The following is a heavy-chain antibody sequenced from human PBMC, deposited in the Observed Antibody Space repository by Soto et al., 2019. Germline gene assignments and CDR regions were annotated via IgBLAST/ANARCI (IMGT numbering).Heavy chain of an antibody. Sequence: EVQLLESGGDLVRPGGSLRLSCAASGFTLTTNPLSWVRLAPGKGLGWVSTIGGGGSTFYADSVKGRFTISRDNSKNTLYLQMNSLRAEDTAVYYCARASLGYSWGEFDYWGQGALVTVSS. CDR2: IGGGGST. CDR1: GFTLTTNP. D-gene: IGHD5-18*01. CDR3: ARASLGYSWGEFDY. J-gene: IGHJ4*02. V-gene: IGHV3-23*01.